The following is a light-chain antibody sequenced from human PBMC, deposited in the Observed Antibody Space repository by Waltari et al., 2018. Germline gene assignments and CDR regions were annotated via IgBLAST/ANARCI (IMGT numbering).Light chain of an antibody. J-gene: IGKJ2*01. V-gene: IGKV3-20*01. CDR1: QSVSSSY. Sequence: IVLTQSPGNLSLSPGERATLSCRASQSVSSSYLAWYQQKPGHAPRLLMYLASSRATRIPDRFSGSGSGTDFTLTISRLEPEDFAVYYCQYYGSYTFGQGTKLAI. CDR2: LAS. CDR3: QYYGSYT.